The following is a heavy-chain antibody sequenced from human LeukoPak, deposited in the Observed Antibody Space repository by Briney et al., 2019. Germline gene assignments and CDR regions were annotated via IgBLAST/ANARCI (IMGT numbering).Heavy chain of an antibody. CDR3: ARATSSTSCYLSARWFDP. CDR2: ISSSSSYI. Sequence: GGSLRLSCAASGFTFSSYSMNWVRQAPGKGLEWGSSISSSSSYIYYADSVKGRCTISRANAKNSRYLQMYGLRAEDTAMCYRARATSSTSCYLSARWFDPWGQGTLVTVSS. V-gene: IGHV3-21*06. D-gene: IGHD2-2*01. CDR1: GFTFSSYS. J-gene: IGHJ5*02.